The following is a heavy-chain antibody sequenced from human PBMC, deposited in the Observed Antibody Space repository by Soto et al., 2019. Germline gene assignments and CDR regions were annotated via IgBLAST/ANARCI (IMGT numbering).Heavy chain of an antibody. J-gene: IGHJ6*02. D-gene: IGHD6-6*01. V-gene: IGHV6-1*01. Sequence: SQTLSLTCAISGDSVSSNSAAWNWIRQSPSRGLEWLGRTYYRSKWYNDYAVSVKSRITINPDTSKNQFSLQLNSVTPEDTAVYYCARVVAARLYYYYGMDVWGQGTTVTVSS. CDR2: TYYRSKWYN. CDR1: GDSVSSNSAA. CDR3: ARVVAARLYYYYGMDV.